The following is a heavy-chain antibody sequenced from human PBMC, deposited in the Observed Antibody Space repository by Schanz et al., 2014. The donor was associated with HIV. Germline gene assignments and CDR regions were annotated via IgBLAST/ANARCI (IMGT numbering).Heavy chain of an antibody. CDR3: ARAAFSSEYYYGMDV. D-gene: IGHD3-3*02. J-gene: IGHJ6*02. CDR1: GGTFSIYA. V-gene: IGHV1-69*01. CDR2: IIPIFGTA. Sequence: QVQLVQSGAEVKKPGSSVKVSCKASGGTFSIYAISWVRQAPGQGLEWMGGIIPIFGTANYAQKFQGRVTIIADESPRPASMELSSLRSADTAVYFCARAAFSSEYYYGMDVWGRGTTVTVSS.